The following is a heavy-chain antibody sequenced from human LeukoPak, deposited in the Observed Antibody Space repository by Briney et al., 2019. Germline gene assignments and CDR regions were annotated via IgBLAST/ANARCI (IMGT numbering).Heavy chain of an antibody. D-gene: IGHD3-3*01. CDR3: ARFHTFGYYDFWSGFYYFDY. CDR2: IYYSGST. Sequence: PSETLSLTCTVSGGSLSSYYCSWIRQPPGKGLEWIGYIYYSGSTNYNPSLKSRVTISVDTSKNQFSLKLSSVTAADTAVYYCARFHTFGYYDFWSGFYYFDYWGQGTLVTVSS. V-gene: IGHV4-59*01. J-gene: IGHJ4*02. CDR1: GGSLSSYY.